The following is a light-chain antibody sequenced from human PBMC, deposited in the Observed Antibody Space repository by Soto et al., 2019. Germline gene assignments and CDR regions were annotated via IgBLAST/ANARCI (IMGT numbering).Light chain of an antibody. J-gene: IGKJ5*01. V-gene: IGKV3-20*01. Sequence: EIVLTQSPGTLSLSPGENATLSCRASQRIASGHLAWYQQRPGQAPRLLMIGVSSRADGTPDRFSGSVSGTYFTLTINRLESEDFAVYSCQFYDFPPTFGQGTRLEMK. CDR2: GVS. CDR1: QRIASGH. CDR3: QFYDFPPT.